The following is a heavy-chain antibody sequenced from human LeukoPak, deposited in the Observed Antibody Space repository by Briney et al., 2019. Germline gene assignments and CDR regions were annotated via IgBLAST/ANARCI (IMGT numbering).Heavy chain of an antibody. V-gene: IGHV1-2*02. CDR1: GYIFTGYH. J-gene: IGHJ5*02. CDR3: ARVAVEMASWFDP. D-gene: IGHD5-24*01. Sequence: GASVTVSCKASGYIFTGYHMHWVRQAPGQGLEWMGWINPNSGDTNYAQKFQGRVTMTRDTSIRTVYMELSRLRSDDTAVYYCARVAVEMASWFDPWGQGTLLTVSS. CDR2: INPNSGDT.